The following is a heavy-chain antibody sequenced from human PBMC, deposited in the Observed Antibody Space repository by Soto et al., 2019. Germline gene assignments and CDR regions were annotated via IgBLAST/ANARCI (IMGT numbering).Heavy chain of an antibody. D-gene: IGHD5-12*01. Sequence: SETLSLTCTVSGGSISSSSYYWGWIRQPPGKGLEWIGSIYYSGSTYYNPSLKSRVTISVDTSKNQFSLKLSSVTAADTAVYYCAIANLRWLIDDWGQGTLVTVSS. V-gene: IGHV4-39*01. CDR2: IYYSGST. J-gene: IGHJ4*02. CDR3: AIANLRWLIDD. CDR1: GGSISSSSYY.